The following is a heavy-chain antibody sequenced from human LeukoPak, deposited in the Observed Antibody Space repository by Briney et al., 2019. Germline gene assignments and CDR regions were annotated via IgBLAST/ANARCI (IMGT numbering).Heavy chain of an antibody. CDR2: INPSGGST. D-gene: IGHD6-19*01. CDR3: ARDLNSSGWSPYAFDI. Sequence: GASVKVSCKASGYTFTSYYMHWVRQAPGQGLEWMGIINPSGGSTSYAQKFQGRVTMTRDTSTSTVYMELSSLRSEDTAVYYRARDLNSSGWSPYAFDIWGQGTMVTVSS. J-gene: IGHJ3*02. V-gene: IGHV1-46*01. CDR1: GYTFTSYY.